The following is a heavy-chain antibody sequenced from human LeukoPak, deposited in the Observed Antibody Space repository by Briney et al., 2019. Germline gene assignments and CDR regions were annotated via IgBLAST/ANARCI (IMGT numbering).Heavy chain of an antibody. CDR3: ARDDRPYSSGWYGDLDY. J-gene: IGHJ4*02. Sequence: PGRSLRLSCAASGFTFSSYAMHWVRQAPGKGLEWVAVISYDESNKYYADSVKGRFTISRDNSKNTLYLQMNSLRAEDTAVYYCARDDRPYSSGWYGDLDYWGQGTLVTVSS. D-gene: IGHD6-19*01. CDR1: GFTFSSYA. CDR2: ISYDESNK. V-gene: IGHV3-30-3*01.